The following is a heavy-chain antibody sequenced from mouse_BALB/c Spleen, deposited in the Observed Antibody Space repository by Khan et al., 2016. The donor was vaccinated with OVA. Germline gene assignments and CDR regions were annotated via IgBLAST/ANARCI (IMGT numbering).Heavy chain of an antibody. CDR1: GYTFTSYW. CDR3: ATGYYGNYEFVY. D-gene: IGHD2-1*01. Sequence: VELVESGAEVVKPGASVKLSCKTTGYTFTSYWIQWIEQRPGQGLGWIGQIFPGTGTTYYNENFKGKATLTVDTSSSTAYMQLSSLTSEDSAVYLCATGYYGNYEFVYWGQGTLVTVSP. V-gene: IGHV1S132*01. J-gene: IGHJ3*01. CDR2: IFPGTGTT.